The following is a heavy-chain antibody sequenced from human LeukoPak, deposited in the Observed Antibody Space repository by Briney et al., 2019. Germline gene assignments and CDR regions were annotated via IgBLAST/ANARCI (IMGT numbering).Heavy chain of an antibody. Sequence: GGSLRLSCAASGFTFSNAWMSWVRQAPGKGLEWVGRIKSKTDGGTTDYAAPVKGRFTISRDDSKNTLYLQMNSLKTEDTAVYYCTTGPILCSGGSCVDYWGQGTLVTVSS. CDR1: GFTFSNAW. CDR3: TTGPILCSGGSCVDY. CDR2: IKSKTDGGTT. V-gene: IGHV3-15*01. D-gene: IGHD2-15*01. J-gene: IGHJ4*02.